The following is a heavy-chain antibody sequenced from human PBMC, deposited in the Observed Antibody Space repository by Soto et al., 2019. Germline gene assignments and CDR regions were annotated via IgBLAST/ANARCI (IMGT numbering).Heavy chain of an antibody. CDR1: GFTFSSYS. CDR2: ISSSSSYI. D-gene: IGHD2-15*01. J-gene: IGHJ4*02. Sequence: GGSLRLSCAASGFTFSSYSMNWVRQAPGKGLEWVSSISSSSSYIYYADSVKGRFTISRDNAKNSLYLQMNSLRAEDTAVYYCARDRVLEDIYALDYWGQGTLVTVSS. CDR3: ARDRVLEDIYALDY. V-gene: IGHV3-21*01.